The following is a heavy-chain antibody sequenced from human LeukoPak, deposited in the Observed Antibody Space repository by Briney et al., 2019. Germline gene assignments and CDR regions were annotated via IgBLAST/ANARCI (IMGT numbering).Heavy chain of an antibody. Sequence: VSVKVSCKASGYTFTDYYMHRVRQAPGQGLEWMGWISPNSGGSNYAQKFQGRVTMTRDTSISTDYMELSSLRSDDTAMYYCARSYSGFGYALHDYWGQGTLVTVSS. CDR3: ARSYSGFGYALHDY. V-gene: IGHV1-2*02. CDR2: ISPNSGGS. J-gene: IGHJ4*02. CDR1: GYTFTDYY. D-gene: IGHD1-26*01.